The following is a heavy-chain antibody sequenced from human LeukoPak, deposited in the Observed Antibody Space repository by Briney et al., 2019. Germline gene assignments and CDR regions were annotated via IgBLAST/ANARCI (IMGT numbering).Heavy chain of an antibody. Sequence: ASVKVSCKASGGTFSSYAISWVRQAPGQGLEWMGRIIPILGIANYAQKFQGRVTITADKSTSTAYMELSSLRSEDTAVYYCARNGGGAKYYYGPFDYWGQGTLATVSS. V-gene: IGHV1-69*04. CDR2: IIPILGIA. D-gene: IGHD3-10*01. CDR3: ARNGGGAKYYYGPFDY. J-gene: IGHJ4*02. CDR1: GGTFSSYA.